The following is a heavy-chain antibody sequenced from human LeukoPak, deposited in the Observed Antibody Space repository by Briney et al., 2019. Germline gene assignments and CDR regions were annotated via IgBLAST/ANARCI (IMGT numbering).Heavy chain of an antibody. D-gene: IGHD3-16*02. CDR2: IKQDGGEK. J-gene: IGHJ4*02. CDR1: GFTFTHYC. CDR3: ARAGGSF. Sequence: GGSLRLSCAASGFTFTHYCMSWVRQAPGKGLEWVANIKQDGGEKYYVDSVKGQFTISRDNAKNSLYVQMNSLRAEDTAVYYCARAGGSFWGQGTLVTVSS. V-gene: IGHV3-7*01.